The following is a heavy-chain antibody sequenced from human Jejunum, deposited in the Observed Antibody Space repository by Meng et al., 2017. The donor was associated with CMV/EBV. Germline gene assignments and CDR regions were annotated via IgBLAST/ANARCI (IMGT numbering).Heavy chain of an antibody. J-gene: IGHJ3*02. Sequence: YAMHWVRQAPGKGLEWVAVISYDGSNKYYADSVKGRFTISRDNSKNTLYLQMNSLTAEDTAVYYCARRGGYCSSPSCPGAFDIWGHGTMVTVSS. V-gene: IGHV3-30-3*01. D-gene: IGHD2-2*01. CDR1: YA. CDR2: ISYDGSNK. CDR3: ARRGGYCSSPSCPGAFDI.